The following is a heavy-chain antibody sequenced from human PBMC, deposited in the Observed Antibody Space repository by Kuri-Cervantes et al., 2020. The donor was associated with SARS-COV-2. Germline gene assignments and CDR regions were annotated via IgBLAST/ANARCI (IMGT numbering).Heavy chain of an antibody. Sequence: GSLRLSCAVYGGSFSGYYWSWIRQPPGKRLEWIGEINHSGSTNYNPSLKSRVTISVDTSKNQFSLKLSSVTAADTAVYYCARGGSMIVVRRYFDYWGQGTLVTVSS. CDR2: INHSGST. D-gene: IGHD3-22*01. CDR1: GGSFSGYY. J-gene: IGHJ4*02. CDR3: ARGGSMIVVRRYFDY. V-gene: IGHV4-34*01.